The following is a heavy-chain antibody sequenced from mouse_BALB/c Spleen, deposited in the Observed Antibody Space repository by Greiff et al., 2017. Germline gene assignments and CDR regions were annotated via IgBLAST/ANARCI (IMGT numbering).Heavy chain of an antibody. V-gene: IGHV1-87*01. CDR1: GYTFTSYW. CDR3: ARYGRDY. D-gene: IGHD1-2*01. J-gene: IGHJ2*01. CDR2: IYPGDGDT. Sequence: QVQLKESGAELARPGASVKLSCKASGYTFTSYWMQWVKQRPGQGLEWIGAIYPGDGDTRYTQKFKGKATLTADKSSSTAYMQLSSLASEDSAVYYCARYGRDYWGQGTTLTVSS.